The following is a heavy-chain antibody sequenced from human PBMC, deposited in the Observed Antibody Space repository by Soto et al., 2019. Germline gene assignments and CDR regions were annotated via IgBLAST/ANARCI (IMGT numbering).Heavy chain of an antibody. CDR2: IYHSGST. Sequence: SETLSLTCAVSGGSISSSNWWSWVRQPPGKGLEWIGEIYHSGSTNYNPSLKSRVTISVDKSKNQFSLKLSSVTAADTAVYYCATFYSGSYADAFDIWGQGTMVTVSS. CDR3: ATFYSGSYADAFDI. V-gene: IGHV4-4*02. J-gene: IGHJ3*02. CDR1: GGSISSSNW. D-gene: IGHD1-26*01.